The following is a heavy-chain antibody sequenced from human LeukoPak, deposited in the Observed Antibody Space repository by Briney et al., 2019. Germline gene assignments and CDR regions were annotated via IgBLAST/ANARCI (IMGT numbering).Heavy chain of an antibody. CDR1: GASMNDYY. Sequence: PSETLSLTCTVSGASMNDYYWSWIRHSPGKGLEWIGYIYNGVSTNYKPSLKSRVTISVDTSKNQFSLKLSSVTAADTAVYYCASLRSPDNYFYYYGMDVWGQGTTVTVSS. V-gene: IGHV4-4*09. J-gene: IGHJ6*02. CDR3: ASLRSPDNYFYYYGMDV. CDR2: IYNGVST.